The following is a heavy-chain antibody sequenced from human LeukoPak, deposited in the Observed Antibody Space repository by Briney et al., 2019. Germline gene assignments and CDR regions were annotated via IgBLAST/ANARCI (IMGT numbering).Heavy chain of an antibody. D-gene: IGHD3-3*01. J-gene: IGHJ3*02. Sequence: PSETLSVTCTVSGGSISSGSYYWSWIRQPAGKGLEWIGRIYTSGSTNYNPSLKSRVTISVDTSKNQFSLKLSSVTAADTAVYYCARGLPQWYYDFWSGYPHDAFDIWGQGTMVTVSS. CDR3: ARGLPQWYYDFWSGYPHDAFDI. CDR1: GGSISSGSYY. CDR2: IYTSGST. V-gene: IGHV4-61*02.